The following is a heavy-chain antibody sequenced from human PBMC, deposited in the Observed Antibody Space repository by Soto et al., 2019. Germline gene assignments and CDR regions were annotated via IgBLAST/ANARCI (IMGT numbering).Heavy chain of an antibody. J-gene: IGHJ4*02. D-gene: IGHD5-12*01. CDR3: SRIKEYHGYADLDF. Sequence: ASVKVSCKASGYTFASYDINWVRQATGQGLEWMGWMNPNSGNTGYAQKFQGRVTMTRNASKSNGYLQMSSLKTEDTAVYFCSRIKEYHGYADLDFWGQGTLVTVSS. CDR1: GYTFASYD. V-gene: IGHV1-8*01. CDR2: MNPNSGNT.